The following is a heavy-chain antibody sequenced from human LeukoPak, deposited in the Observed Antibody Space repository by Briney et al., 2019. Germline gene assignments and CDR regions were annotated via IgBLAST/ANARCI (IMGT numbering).Heavy chain of an antibody. CDR2: INYSGTI. J-gene: IGHJ4*02. V-gene: IGHV4-39*01. Sequence: PSETLSLTCNVSGGSINSNNHYWGWIRQPPGKGLEWLGSINYSGTIFYSPSLNSRVTISVDTSGNQFSLKLTSASAADTAVYYCARHPGYSSGWWYFDFWGQGTLVTVSS. CDR3: ARHPGYSSGWWYFDF. CDR1: GGSINSNNHY. D-gene: IGHD5-18*01.